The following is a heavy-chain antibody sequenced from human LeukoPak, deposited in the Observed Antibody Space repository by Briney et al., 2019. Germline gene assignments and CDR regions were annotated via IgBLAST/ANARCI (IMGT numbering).Heavy chain of an antibody. D-gene: IGHD1-14*01. CDR3: ARGSLKRTNPLFDY. V-gene: IGHV1-18*01. CDR1: GYTFTSYG. Sequence: GASVKVSCKASGYTFTSYGISWVRQGPGQGLEWMGWISAYNGNTNYAQKLQGRVTMTTDTSTSTAYMELRSLRSDDTAVYYCARGSLKRTNPLFDYWGQGTLVTVSS. J-gene: IGHJ4*02. CDR2: ISAYNGNT.